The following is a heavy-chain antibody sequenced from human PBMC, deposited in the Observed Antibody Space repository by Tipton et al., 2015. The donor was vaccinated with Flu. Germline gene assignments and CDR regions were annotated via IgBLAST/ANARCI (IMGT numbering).Heavy chain of an antibody. Sequence: SLRLSCAASGFTFRRYAMSWVRQAPGKGLEWVSAISGSGGGTYHAESVKGRFTISRDNSQDTLFLQLNSLRADDTAIYYCARDQGGSFTPLDYWGQGALVTVSS. D-gene: IGHD1-26*01. V-gene: IGHV3-23*01. J-gene: IGHJ4*01. CDR1: GFTFRRYA. CDR2: ISGSGGGT. CDR3: ARDQGGSFTPLDY.